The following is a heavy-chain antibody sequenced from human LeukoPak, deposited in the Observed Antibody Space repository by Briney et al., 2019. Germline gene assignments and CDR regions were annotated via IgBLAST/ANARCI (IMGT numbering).Heavy chain of an antibody. V-gene: IGHV1-2*04. D-gene: IGHD5-18*01. CDR3: ARDRGYSYGHGFDY. Sequence: ASVKVSCKASGYTFTGYYMHWVRQAPGQGLEWMGWINPNSGGTNYAQKFQGWVTMTRDTSISTAYMELSRLRSDDTAVYYCARDRGYSYGHGFDYWGQGTLVTVPS. CDR2: INPNSGGT. J-gene: IGHJ4*02. CDR1: GYTFTGYY.